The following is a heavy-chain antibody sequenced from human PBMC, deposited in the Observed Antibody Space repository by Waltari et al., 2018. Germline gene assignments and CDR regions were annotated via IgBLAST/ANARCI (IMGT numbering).Heavy chain of an antibody. CDR3: ARDQEMATMGSWFDP. Sequence: QVQLQESGPGLVKPSQTLSLTCTVSGGSISSGSYYWSWIRQPAGKGLEWIGRIYTSGSTNYTPSLKSRVTISVDTSKNQFSLKLSSVTAADTAVYYCARDQEMATMGSWFDPWGQGTLVTVSS. CDR2: IYTSGST. V-gene: IGHV4-61*02. CDR1: GGSISSGSYY. D-gene: IGHD5-12*01. J-gene: IGHJ5*02.